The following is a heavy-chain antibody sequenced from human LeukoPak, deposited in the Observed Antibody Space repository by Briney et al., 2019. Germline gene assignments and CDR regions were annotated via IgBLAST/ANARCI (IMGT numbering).Heavy chain of an antibody. V-gene: IGHV3-30*04. CDR1: RFTFSNYA. CDR3: AKGARGDTVTSIVGLNWFDP. CDR2: ISYDGSHK. D-gene: IGHD4-17*01. Sequence: TGGSLRLSCAASRFTFSNYAMHWVRQAPGKGLEWVAVISYDGSHKYYADSVKGRFSISRDNSKNTLYLQMNSLRADDTAVYYCAKGARGDTVTSIVGLNWFDPWGQGTLVTVSS. J-gene: IGHJ5*02.